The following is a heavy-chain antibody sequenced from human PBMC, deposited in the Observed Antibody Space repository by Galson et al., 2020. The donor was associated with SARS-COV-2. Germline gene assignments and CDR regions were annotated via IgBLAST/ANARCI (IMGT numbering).Heavy chain of an antibody. J-gene: IGHJ4*02. CDR3: AKDRLEGWSYYYDSSGYYSGY. Sequence: RGSMRLTCAASAFTFSSYAMSWVRQAPGKGLECVSAISGSGWSTYNADSVKGRFTIPTDNSKNTLYLQMNSLRAEDTAVYYCAKDRLEGWSYYYDSSGYYSGYWGQGTLVTVSS. CDR1: AFTFSSYA. V-gene: IGHV3-23*01. D-gene: IGHD3-22*01. CDR2: ISGSGWST.